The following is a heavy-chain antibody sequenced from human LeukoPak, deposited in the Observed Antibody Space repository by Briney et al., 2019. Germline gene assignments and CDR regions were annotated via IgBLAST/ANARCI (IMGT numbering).Heavy chain of an antibody. CDR2: ISWNSGSI. CDR3: AKDTTNNWASFDY. Sequence: SLRLSCAASGFTFDDYAMHWVRQAPGKGLEWVSGISWNSGSIGYADSVKGRFTISRDNAKNSLYLQMNSLRAEDTALYYCAKDTTNNWASFDYWGQGTLVTVSS. V-gene: IGHV3-9*01. CDR1: GFTFDDYA. J-gene: IGHJ4*02. D-gene: IGHD1-20*01.